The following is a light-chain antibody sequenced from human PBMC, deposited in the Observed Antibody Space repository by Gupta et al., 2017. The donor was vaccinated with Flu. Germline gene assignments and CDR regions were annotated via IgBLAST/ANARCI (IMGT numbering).Light chain of an antibody. CDR1: QSVSSD. CDR3: QHKNHWFGT. J-gene: IGKJ2*02. V-gene: IGKV3-15*01. CDR2: GAS. Sequence: EIVMTQSPATLSVSPGERATLSCSASQSVSSDLAWYQQKPGQAPRLLIYGASTRASGIPARFSGSGSGTEFTLTISSRQSEDLAVYYCQHKNHWFGTFGQGTKLEIK.